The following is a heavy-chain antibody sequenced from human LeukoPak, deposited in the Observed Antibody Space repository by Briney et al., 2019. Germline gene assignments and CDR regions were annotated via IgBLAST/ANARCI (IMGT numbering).Heavy chain of an antibody. CDR1: GFTFSSYA. V-gene: IGHV3-23*01. CDR2: ISGSGGST. J-gene: IGHJ4*02. D-gene: IGHD2-15*01. Sequence: GGSLRLSCAASGFTFSSYAMSWVRQAPGKGLEWVSAISGSGGSTYYADSVKGRFTISRDNSKNTLYLQMNSLRAEDTAVYYCAKAGCSGGSCYRWYYFDYWGQGTLVTVSS. CDR3: AKAGCSGGSCYRWYYFDY.